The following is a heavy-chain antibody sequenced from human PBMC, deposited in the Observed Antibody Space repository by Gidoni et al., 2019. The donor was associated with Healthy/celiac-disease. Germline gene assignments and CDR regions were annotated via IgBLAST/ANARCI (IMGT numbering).Heavy chain of an antibody. CDR2: IYYSGST. V-gene: IGHV4-59*01. CDR1: GGSLRRYS. Sequence: QVQLQESAPGLVKPSETLSLTCTVHGGSLRRYSWSWIRQHPGKGLEWIGYIYYSGSTNYNPSLKSRVTISVDTSKNQFSLKLSSVTAADTAVYYCARGTYYYDSTFPWFDYWGQGTLVTVSS. D-gene: IGHD3-22*01. J-gene: IGHJ4*02. CDR3: ARGTYYYDSTFPWFDY.